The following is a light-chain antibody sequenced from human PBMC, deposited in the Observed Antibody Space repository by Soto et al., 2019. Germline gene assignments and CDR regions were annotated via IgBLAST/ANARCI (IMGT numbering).Light chain of an antibody. Sequence: QSALTQPASVSGSPGQSVTISCTGTRSDVGGYNYVSWYQQHPGKAPKLMIYEVSNRPSGVSNRFSGSKSGNTASLTISGLQAEDEADYYCSSYTSSSTLYVFGTGTKV. CDR2: EVS. CDR3: SSYTSSSTLYV. J-gene: IGLJ1*01. CDR1: RSDVGGYNY. V-gene: IGLV2-14*01.